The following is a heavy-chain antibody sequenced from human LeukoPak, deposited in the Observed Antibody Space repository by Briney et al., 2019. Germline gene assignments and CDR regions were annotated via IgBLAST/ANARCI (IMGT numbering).Heavy chain of an antibody. V-gene: IGHV3-23*01. CDR2: ISGSGGSI. J-gene: IGHJ4*02. Sequence: GGSLSLFCETSGFTFSSYAMSWVRQAPGKGQEWVSAISGSGGSIYYADSVKGRFTISRDNSKNTLYLQMNSLRAEDTAVYYCAKQLGGSGSYYLFDYWGQGTLVTVSS. D-gene: IGHD3-10*01. CDR1: GFTFSSYA. CDR3: AKQLGGSGSYYLFDY.